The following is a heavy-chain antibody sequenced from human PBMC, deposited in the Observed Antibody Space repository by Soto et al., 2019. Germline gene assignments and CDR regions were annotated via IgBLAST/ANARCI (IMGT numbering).Heavy chain of an antibody. CDR2: ISYTGNT. Sequence: QVQLQESGPGLVKPSETLSLNCTVSRGSISGYYWSWIRQPPGKGLEWIGYISYTGNTNYSPSLKSRVTMSVDTPKSQFSLNLSSVTAADTAVYYCARHPRKLRFLEWFPLDSWGQGTLVTVSS. CDR3: ARHPRKLRFLEWFPLDS. D-gene: IGHD3-3*01. V-gene: IGHV4-59*08. J-gene: IGHJ4*02. CDR1: RGSISGYY.